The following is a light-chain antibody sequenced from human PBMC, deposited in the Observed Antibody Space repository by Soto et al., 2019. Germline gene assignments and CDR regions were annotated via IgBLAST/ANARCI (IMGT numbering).Light chain of an antibody. CDR3: QQYDDYPLT. CDR2: EAS. J-gene: IGKJ4*01. Sequence: DIQMTQSPSTLSASVGDRVTITCRASQSISTWLTWYQQKPGKAPKLLIYEASSLESGVPSRFGGSASETEFTLTISSLQPDDFATYFCQQYDDYPLTFGGGTKVEIK. CDR1: QSISTW. V-gene: IGKV1-5*03.